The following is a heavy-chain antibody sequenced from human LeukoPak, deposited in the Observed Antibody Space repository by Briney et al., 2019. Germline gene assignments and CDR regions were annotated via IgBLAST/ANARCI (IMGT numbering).Heavy chain of an antibody. V-gene: IGHV3-74*01. J-gene: IGHJ4*02. CDR2: INNDGSDI. Sequence: GGSLRLSCAVSGFTFSSHWMHWVRQAPGKGLVWVSRINNDGSDIKYADSVKGRFTMSRDNAQNTLYLQMNSLRAEDTAVYYCARGNVGPDYWGQGTLVTVSP. CDR1: GFTFSSHW. CDR3: ARGNVGPDY. D-gene: IGHD1-1*01.